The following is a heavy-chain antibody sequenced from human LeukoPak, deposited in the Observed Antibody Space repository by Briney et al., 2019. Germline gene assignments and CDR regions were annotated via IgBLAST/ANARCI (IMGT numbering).Heavy chain of an antibody. J-gene: IGHJ6*03. D-gene: IGHD3-3*01. CDR2: ISTVSTYK. CDR1: GFTFTDYS. Sequence: GGSLRLSCAASGFTFTDYSMTWVRQAPGKGLEWVSSISTVSTYKFYSDSVKGRFTISRGNAKDILYLQMSSLSAEDTAVYYCARDGSGFYLYYYMDVWGRGTPVTVSS. V-gene: IGHV3-21*01. CDR3: ARDGSGFYLYYYMDV.